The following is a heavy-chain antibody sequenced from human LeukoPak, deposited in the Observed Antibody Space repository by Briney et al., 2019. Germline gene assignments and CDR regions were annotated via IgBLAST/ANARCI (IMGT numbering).Heavy chain of an antibody. D-gene: IGHD3-22*01. CDR2: INTNTGNP. Sequence: ASVKVSCKASGYTFTSYAMNWVRQAPGQGLEWMGRINTNTGNPTYAQGFTGRFVFSLDTSVSTAYLQISSLKAEDTAVYYCARWEDYDTVRPPDAFDIWGQGTMVTVSS. CDR3: ARWEDYDTVRPPDAFDI. J-gene: IGHJ3*02. CDR1: GYTFTSYA. V-gene: IGHV7-4-1*02.